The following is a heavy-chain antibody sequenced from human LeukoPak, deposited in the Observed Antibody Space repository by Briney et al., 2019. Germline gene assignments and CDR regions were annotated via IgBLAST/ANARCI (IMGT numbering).Heavy chain of an antibody. CDR1: GFSLHRYS. D-gene: IGHD1-1*01. CDR2: INSGSTII. CDR3: ARVLLERPGIDSFDI. J-gene: IGHJ3*02. V-gene: IGHV3-48*01. Sequence: GGSLRLSCGASGFSLHRYSMDWVRQAPGQGLEWVSHINSGSTIIYYAGSVRGRFTISRDTAGNSLYLQMNSLRVEDTAVYYCARVLLERPGIDSFDIWGQGTMVTVSS.